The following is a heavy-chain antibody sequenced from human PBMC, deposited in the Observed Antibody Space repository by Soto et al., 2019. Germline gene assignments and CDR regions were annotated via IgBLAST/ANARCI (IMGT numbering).Heavy chain of an antibody. CDR2: INHSGST. CDR1: GGSFSGHF. J-gene: IGHJ4*02. V-gene: IGHV4-34*01. D-gene: IGHD3-22*01. CDR3: ARGISMIVEVQRDAPGKYYIDR. Sequence: PSETLSLTCAAYGGSFSGHFWSWIRQPPGKGLEWIGEINHSGSTNFNPSLKSRVTISVDTSRNQFSLKVSSVTAADTAVYYCARGISMIVEVQRDAPGKYYIDRWGQGTVVS.